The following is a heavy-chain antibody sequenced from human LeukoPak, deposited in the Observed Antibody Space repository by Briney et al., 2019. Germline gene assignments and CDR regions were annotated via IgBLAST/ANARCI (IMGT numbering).Heavy chain of an antibody. V-gene: IGHV3-23*01. CDR1: GFTFSSYA. CDR2: ISDSGGNT. J-gene: IGHJ4*02. CDR3: AKYLPGGAVSGAFDY. D-gene: IGHD6-19*01. Sequence: GGSLRLSCAASGFTFSSYAMSWVRQAPGKGLEWVSGISDSGGNTYYAASVKGRFTISRDNSKTTLYLQMNSLRGEDTVVYYCAKYLPGGAVSGAFDYWGQGTLVTVSS.